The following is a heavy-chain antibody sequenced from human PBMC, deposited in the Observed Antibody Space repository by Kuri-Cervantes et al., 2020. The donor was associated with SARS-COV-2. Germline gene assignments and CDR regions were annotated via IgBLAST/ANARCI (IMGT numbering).Heavy chain of an antibody. CDR1: GGSISSSSYY. D-gene: IGHD2-2*01. J-gene: IGHJ4*02. V-gene: IGHV4-39*01. CDR2: IYYSGST. Sequence: ESLKISCTVSGGSISSSSYYWGWIRQPPGKGLEWIGSIYYSGSTYYNPSLKSRVTISVYTSKNQFSLKLSSVTAADTAVYYCARHPPRDLMPWVDWGQGTLVTVSS. CDR3: ARHPPRDLMPWVD.